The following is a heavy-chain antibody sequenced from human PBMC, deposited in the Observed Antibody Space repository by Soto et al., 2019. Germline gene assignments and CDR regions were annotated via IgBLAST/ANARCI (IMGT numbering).Heavy chain of an antibody. CDR1: GGSISSYY. Sequence: QVQLQESGPGLVKPSETLSLTCPVSGGSISSYYWSWIRQPPGKGLEWIGYIYYSGSTNYNPSLKSRVTISVDTSKNQCSLTLSSVTDADTAVYFCAREGLTGTIGIYYYYGMDVWGQGTTVTVSS. D-gene: IGHD1-7*01. V-gene: IGHV4-59*01. CDR3: AREGLTGTIGIYYYYGMDV. CDR2: IYYSGST. J-gene: IGHJ6*02.